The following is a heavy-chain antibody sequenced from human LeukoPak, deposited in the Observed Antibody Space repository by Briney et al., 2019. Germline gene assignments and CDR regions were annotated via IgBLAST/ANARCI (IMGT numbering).Heavy chain of an antibody. CDR2: IKQDGSEK. D-gene: IGHD3-10*01. J-gene: IGHJ4*02. Sequence: GGSLRLSCAASGFTFSSYWMSWVRQAPGKGLEWVANIKQDGSEKYYVDSVKGRFTISRDNAKNLLYLQMNSLRAEDTAVYYCARVDGSENNDYWGQGTLVTVSS. CDR3: ARVDGSENNDY. CDR1: GFTFSSYW. V-gene: IGHV3-7*01.